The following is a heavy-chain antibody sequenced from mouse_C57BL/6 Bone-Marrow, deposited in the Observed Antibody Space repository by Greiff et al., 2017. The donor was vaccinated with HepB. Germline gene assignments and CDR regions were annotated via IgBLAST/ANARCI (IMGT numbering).Heavy chain of an antibody. CDR2: FHPYNDDT. CDR1: GYTFTTYP. CDR3: ARGDIYYYLFDY. J-gene: IGHJ2*01. Sequence: VQGVESGAELVKPGASVKMSCKASGYTFTTYPIEWMKQNHGKSLEWIGNFHPYNDDTKYNEKFKGKATLTVEKSSSTVYLELSRLTSDDSAVYYCARGDIYYYLFDYWGQGTTLTVSS. D-gene: IGHD1-1*01. V-gene: IGHV1-47*01.